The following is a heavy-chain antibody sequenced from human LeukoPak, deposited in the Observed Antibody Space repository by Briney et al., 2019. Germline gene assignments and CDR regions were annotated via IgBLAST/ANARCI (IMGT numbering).Heavy chain of an antibody. CDR3: ARGNPYYDFWSGYYYYYYMDV. Sequence: GASVKVSCKASGGTFSSYAISWVRQAPGQGLEWMGWMNPNSGNTGYAQKFQGRVTITRNTSISTAYMELSSLRSEDTAVYYCARGNPYYDFWSGYYYYYYMDVWGKGTTVTVSS. J-gene: IGHJ6*03. D-gene: IGHD3-3*01. V-gene: IGHV1-8*03. CDR1: GGTFSSYA. CDR2: MNPNSGNT.